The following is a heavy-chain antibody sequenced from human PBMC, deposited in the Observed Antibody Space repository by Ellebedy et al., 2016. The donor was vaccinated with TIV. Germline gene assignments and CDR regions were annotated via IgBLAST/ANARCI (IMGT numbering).Heavy chain of an antibody. Sequence: GESLKISCAASGFTFSNAWMSWVRQGPGKGLEWVGRIKSKTDGGTTDYAAPVKGRFTISRDNSKNTLYLQMNSLRAEDTAVYYCARDRWVEYYYYYYGMDVWGQGTTVTVSS. CDR2: IKSKTDGGTT. D-gene: IGHD1-1*01. CDR1: GFTFSNAW. V-gene: IGHV3-15*01. CDR3: ARDRWVEYYYYYYGMDV. J-gene: IGHJ6*02.